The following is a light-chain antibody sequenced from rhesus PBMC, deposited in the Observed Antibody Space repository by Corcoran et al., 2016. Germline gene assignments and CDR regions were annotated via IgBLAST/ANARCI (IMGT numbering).Light chain of an antibody. V-gene: IGKV1-74*01. J-gene: IGKJ2*01. CDR3: QHNYGTPMYS. CDR2: KAS. CDR1: ENVNNY. Sequence: DIQMTQSPSSLSASVGDRVTITCRTSENVNNYLNWYQQKTGKAPKLLIYKASTLQSGVPSRLSGSGSGPDYTLTISSLQSEDVATCYCQHNYGTPMYSFGQGTKVEIK.